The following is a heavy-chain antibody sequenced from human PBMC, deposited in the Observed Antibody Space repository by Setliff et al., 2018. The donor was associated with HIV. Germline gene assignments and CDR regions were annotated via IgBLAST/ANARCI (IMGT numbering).Heavy chain of an antibody. CDR1: GGSISSGSYY. J-gene: IGHJ6*02. CDR3: AREFLCGSGSEGMDV. D-gene: IGHD3-10*01. V-gene: IGHV4-61*02. CDR2: WYTSGST. Sequence: PSETLSLTCTVSGGSISSGSYYWNWIRQPAGKGLEWIGRWYTSGSTDYNPSLNSRVTISVDTSKNHLSLNLSSVTAADTAVYYCAREFLCGSGSEGMDVWGQGTTVTVSS.